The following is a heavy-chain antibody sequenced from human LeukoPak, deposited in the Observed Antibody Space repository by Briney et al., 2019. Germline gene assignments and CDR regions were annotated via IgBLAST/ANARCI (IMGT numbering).Heavy chain of an antibody. V-gene: IGHV4-59*01. CDR1: GGSISSYY. CDR2: IYYSGST. Sequence: PSETLSLTCTVSGGSISSYYWSWIRQPPGKGLEWIGYIYYSGSTNYNPSLKSRVTISVDTSKNQFSLKLSSVTAADTAVYYCARGYSSSWLYYYYGMDVWGQGTTVTVSS. D-gene: IGHD6-13*01. CDR3: ARGYSSSWLYYYYGMDV. J-gene: IGHJ6*02.